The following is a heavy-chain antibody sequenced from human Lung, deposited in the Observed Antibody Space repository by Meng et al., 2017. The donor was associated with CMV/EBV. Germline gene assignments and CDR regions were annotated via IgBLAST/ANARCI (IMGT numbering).Heavy chain of an antibody. CDR1: GFTFSSHL. Sequence: GGSLRLSCAASGFTFSSHLMNWVRQAPGKGLEWLAIISGGSDTIHYADSVKGRFTISRDNGKDSLYLQMNSLRAGDTAVYYCARDWSRDVLTGSFDYWGQGTLVTGSS. V-gene: IGHV3-48*04. CDR3: ARDWSRDVLTGSFDY. CDR2: ISGGSDTI. D-gene: IGHD3-9*01. J-gene: IGHJ4*02.